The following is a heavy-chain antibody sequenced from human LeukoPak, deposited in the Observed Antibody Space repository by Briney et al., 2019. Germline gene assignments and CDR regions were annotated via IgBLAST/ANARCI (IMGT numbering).Heavy chain of an antibody. CDR2: INPSGGST. J-gene: IGHJ2*01. CDR3: ARGSVAAAGHSWRYFDL. CDR1: GYTFTSYY. Sequence: ASVKVSCKASGYTFTSYYMHWVRQAPGQGLEWMGIINPSGGSTSYAQKFQGRVTMTRDTSTSTVYMELSSLRSEDTAVYYCARGSVAAAGHSWRYFDLWGRGTLVTVSS. V-gene: IGHV1-46*01. D-gene: IGHD6-13*01.